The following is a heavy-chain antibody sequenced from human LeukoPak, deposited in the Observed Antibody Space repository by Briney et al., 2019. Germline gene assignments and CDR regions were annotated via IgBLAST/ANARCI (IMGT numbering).Heavy chain of an antibody. J-gene: IGHJ2*01. CDR2: IYTNGAT. CDR3: ARGPLGSGWYVADWYFGL. CDR1: GSSVNHYY. D-gene: IGHD6-19*01. V-gene: IGHV4-4*07. Sequence: SETLPLTCTVSGSSVNHYYWNWLRQPPGKGLEWIGRIYTNGATNYNPSLKSRVTMSIDTSKNQFSLKFKSVTAADTAVYYCARGPLGSGWYVADWYFGLWGRGALVTVSS.